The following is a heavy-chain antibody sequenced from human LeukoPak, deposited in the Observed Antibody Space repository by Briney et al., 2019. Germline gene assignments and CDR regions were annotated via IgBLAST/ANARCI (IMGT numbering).Heavy chain of an antibody. CDR1: GGSISSNSYY. J-gene: IGHJ4*02. CDR3: AREDTMVRGLDY. Sequence: SETLSLTCAVSGGSISSNSYYWGWIRQPPGKGLEWIGSIYYSGSTYYNPSLKSRVSISLDTSKNQFSLKLTSVTAADTAVYYCAREDTMVRGLDYWGQGTLVTVSS. V-gene: IGHV4-39*07. CDR2: IYYSGST. D-gene: IGHD3-10*01.